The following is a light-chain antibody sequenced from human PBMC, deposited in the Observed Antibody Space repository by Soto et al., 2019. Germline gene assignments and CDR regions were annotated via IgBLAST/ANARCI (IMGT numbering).Light chain of an antibody. Sequence: QSVLTQPPSASASLGASVKLTCTLSSGHNSYAIAWHQQQPEKGPRYLMKLNSDGSHSKGDGIPDRFSGSSSGAERHLTIASLQSEDEADYYCQTWSTDIRVFGGGTQLTVL. J-gene: IGLJ3*02. V-gene: IGLV4-69*01. CDR1: SGHNSYA. CDR2: LNSDGSH. CDR3: QTWSTDIRV.